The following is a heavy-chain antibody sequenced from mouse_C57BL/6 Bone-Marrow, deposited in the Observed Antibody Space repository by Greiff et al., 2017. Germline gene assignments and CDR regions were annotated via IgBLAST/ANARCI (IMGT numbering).Heavy chain of an antibody. V-gene: IGHV1-52*01. Sequence: QVQLQQPGAELVRPGSSVKLSCKASGYTFTSYWMHWVKQRPIQGLEWIGNIDPSDSETHYNQKFKDKATLTVDKSSSTAYMQRSSLTSEDSAVYYCARRSCYAGFSYWGQGTLVTVSA. CDR3: ARRSCYAGFSY. D-gene: IGHD2-12*01. J-gene: IGHJ3*01. CDR2: IDPSDSET. CDR1: GYTFTSYW.